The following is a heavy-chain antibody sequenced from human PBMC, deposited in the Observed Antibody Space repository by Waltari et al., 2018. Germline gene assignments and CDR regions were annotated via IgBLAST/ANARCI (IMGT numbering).Heavy chain of an antibody. CDR3: ARAKSYDSSGYPPPEDYYMDV. CDR2: IYHSGST. V-gene: IGHV4-38-2*01. J-gene: IGHJ6*03. D-gene: IGHD3-22*01. Sequence: QVQLQESGPGLVKPSETLSLTCAVSGYSISSGYYWGWIRQPPGKGLEWIGSIYHSGSTYYNPSLKSRVTISVDTSKNQFSLKLSSVTAADTAVYYCARAKSYDSSGYPPPEDYYMDVWGKGTTVTVSS. CDR1: GYSISSGYY.